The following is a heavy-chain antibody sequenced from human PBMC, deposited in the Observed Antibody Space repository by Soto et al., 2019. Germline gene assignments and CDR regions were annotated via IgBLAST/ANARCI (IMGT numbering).Heavy chain of an antibody. J-gene: IGHJ5*02. Sequence: GESLKISCKGSGYSFTSYWIGWVRQMPGKGLEWMGRIDPSDSYTNYSPSFQGHVTISADKSISTAYLQWSSLKASDTAMYYCASLRRYCSGGSCYSGWFDPRGQGTLVTVSS. V-gene: IGHV5-10-1*01. CDR2: IDPSDSYT. D-gene: IGHD2-15*01. CDR1: GYSFTSYW. CDR3: ASLRRYCSGGSCYSGWFDP.